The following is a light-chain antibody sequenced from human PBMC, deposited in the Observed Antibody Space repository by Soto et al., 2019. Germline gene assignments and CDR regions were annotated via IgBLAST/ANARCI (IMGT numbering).Light chain of an antibody. J-gene: IGLJ1*01. V-gene: IGLV3-21*02. CDR2: DDT. CDR1: NIGNKN. Sequence: SYELTQTPSVSVAPGQTARLTCGGNNIGNKNAHWFQQKPGQAPVLVVYDDTDRPSGIPERFSGSNSGNTAALTISRVEVGDEADYYCQVWDSSSHRDVFGPGTKVTVL. CDR3: QVWDSSSHRDV.